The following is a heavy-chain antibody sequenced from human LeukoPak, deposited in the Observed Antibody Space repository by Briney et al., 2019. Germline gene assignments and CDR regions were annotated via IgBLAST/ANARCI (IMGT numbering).Heavy chain of an antibody. CDR3: AHSRSPGIAAAGWADFDY. Sequence: SGPTLVKPSQTPTLTCTFSGFSLSTSGVGVGWIRQPPGKALEWLALIYWDDDKRYSPSLKSRLTITKDTSKNQVVLTMTNMDPVDTATYYCAHSRSPGIAAAGWADFDYWGQGTLVTVSS. V-gene: IGHV2-5*02. D-gene: IGHD6-13*01. J-gene: IGHJ4*02. CDR1: GFSLSTSGVG. CDR2: IYWDDDK.